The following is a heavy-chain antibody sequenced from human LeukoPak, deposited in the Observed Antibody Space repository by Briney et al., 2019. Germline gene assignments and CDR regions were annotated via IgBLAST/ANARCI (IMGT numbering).Heavy chain of an antibody. CDR3: ARGHSSSSGVDY. CDR2: IIPIFGTA. J-gene: IGHJ4*02. V-gene: IGHV1-69*13. Sequence: ASVKVSCTASGGTFSSYAISWVRQAPGQGFEWMGGIIPIFGTANYAQKFQGRVTITADESTSTAYMELSSLRSEDTAVYYCARGHSSSSGVDYWGQGTLVTVSS. D-gene: IGHD6-6*01. CDR1: GGTFSSYA.